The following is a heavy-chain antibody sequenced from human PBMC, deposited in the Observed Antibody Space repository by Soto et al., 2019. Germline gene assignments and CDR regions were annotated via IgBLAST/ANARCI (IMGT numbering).Heavy chain of an antibody. J-gene: IGHJ3*02. V-gene: IGHV4-34*01. CDR3: ARVRRTIAVAVSGAFDI. CDR2: INHSGST. D-gene: IGHD6-19*01. CDR1: GGSFSGYY. Sequence: PSETLSLTCAVYGGSFSGYYWSWIRQPPGKGLEWIGEINHSGSTNYNPSLKSRVTISVDTSKNQFSLKLSSVTAADTAVYYCARVRRTIAVAVSGAFDIWGQGTMVTVSS.